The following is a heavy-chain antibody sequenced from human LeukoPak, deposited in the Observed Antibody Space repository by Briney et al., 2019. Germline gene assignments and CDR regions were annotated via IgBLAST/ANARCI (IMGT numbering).Heavy chain of an antibody. Sequence: SETLSLTCTVSGGSISSSIYYWGWIRQPPGKGLEWIGSIYYNGSTYYNPSLKSRVTISVDTSKNQFSLRLTSVTAADTAVYYCARVSYHYYSGNYGWYFDYWGQGTLVTVSS. CDR3: ARVSYHYYSGNYGWYFDY. V-gene: IGHV4-39*07. J-gene: IGHJ4*02. CDR1: GGSISSSIYY. D-gene: IGHD3-10*01. CDR2: IYYNGST.